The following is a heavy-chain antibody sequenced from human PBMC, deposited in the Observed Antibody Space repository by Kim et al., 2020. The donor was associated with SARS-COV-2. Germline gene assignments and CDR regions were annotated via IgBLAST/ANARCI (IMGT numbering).Heavy chain of an antibody. D-gene: IGHD2-2*01. CDR3: ARGVTCSSTSCYGNWFDP. J-gene: IGHJ5*02. Sequence: GESLKISCKGSGYSFTSYWIGWVRQMPGKGLEWMGIIYPGDSDTRYSPSFQGQVTISADKSISTAYLQWSSLKASDTAMYYCARGVTCSSTSCYGNWFDPWGQGTLVTVSS. CDR2: IYPGDSDT. V-gene: IGHV5-51*01. CDR1: GYSFTSYW.